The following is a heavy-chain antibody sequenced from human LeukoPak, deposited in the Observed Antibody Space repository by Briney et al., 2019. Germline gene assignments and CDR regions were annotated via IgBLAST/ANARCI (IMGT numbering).Heavy chain of an antibody. CDR3: ARLGYSSGWYGYDAFDI. V-gene: IGHV4-59*08. D-gene: IGHD6-19*01. Sequence: SETLSLTCTVSGGSISSYYWSWIRQPPGKGLEWIGYIYYSGSTNYNPSLKSRVTISVDTSKNQFSLKLSSVTAADTAVYYCARLGYSSGWYGYDAFDIWGQGTMVTVSS. J-gene: IGHJ3*02. CDR2: IYYSGST. CDR1: GGSISSYY.